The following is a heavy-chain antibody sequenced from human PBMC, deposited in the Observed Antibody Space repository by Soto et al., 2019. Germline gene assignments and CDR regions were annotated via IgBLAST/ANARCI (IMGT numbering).Heavy chain of an antibody. V-gene: IGHV3-23*01. CDR2: LSGSGDTT. CDR1: GFTFSSYG. Sequence: ELQLLESGGGLAQPGGSLRLSCAASGFTFSSYGMNWVRQAPGKGLEWVSALSGSGDTTYYADSVRGRFSISRDNSKNTLYLHMSSLRGEDTAVYYCAKGTQFFYYYAMDVWGQGTTVTVSS. CDR3: AKGTQFFYYYAMDV. J-gene: IGHJ6*02.